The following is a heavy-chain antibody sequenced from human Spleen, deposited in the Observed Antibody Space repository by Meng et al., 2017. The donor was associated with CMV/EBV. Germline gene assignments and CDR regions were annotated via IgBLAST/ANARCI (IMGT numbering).Heavy chain of an antibody. V-gene: IGHV3-21*01. CDR2: FSSSRTFI. CDR1: GFTFSDYT. D-gene: IGHD3-10*01. Sequence: ASGFTFSDYTMNWVRQAPGKGLEWVSTFSSSRTFIYYADSVKGRFTITRDNAKNSLHLQMNSLRADDTAVYYCARGLPGTEPYYFDNWGQGTLVTVSS. CDR3: ARGLPGTEPYYFDN. J-gene: IGHJ4*02.